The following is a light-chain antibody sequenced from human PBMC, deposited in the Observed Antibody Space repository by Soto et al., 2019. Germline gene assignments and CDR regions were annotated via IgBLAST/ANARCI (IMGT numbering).Light chain of an antibody. CDR3: RQRSNWPRFT. CDR1: QSVSSY. J-gene: IGKJ3*01. Sequence: EIVLTQSPATLSLSPGERATLSCRASQSVSSYLAWYQQKPGQAPRLLIYDASNRVTGIPARFSGSGSGTDFTLTISTLEPEDFAVYYCRQRSNWPRFTVGPGPNVDIK. CDR2: DAS. V-gene: IGKV3-11*01.